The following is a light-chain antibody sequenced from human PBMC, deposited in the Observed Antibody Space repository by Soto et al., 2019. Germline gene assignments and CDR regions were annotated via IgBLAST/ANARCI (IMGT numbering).Light chain of an antibody. CDR2: GAS. V-gene: IGKV3-20*01. J-gene: IGKJ2*01. CDR3: QHYGSSPPYT. Sequence: IVLTQSPDTLSLSPGERVTLYCRASRSVSSSYLAWYQHKAGQAPRLLISGASNRATDIPDRFSGSESGTDFTLTISRLEPEDFAVYYCQHYGSSPPYTFGQGTKLEIK. CDR1: RSVSSSY.